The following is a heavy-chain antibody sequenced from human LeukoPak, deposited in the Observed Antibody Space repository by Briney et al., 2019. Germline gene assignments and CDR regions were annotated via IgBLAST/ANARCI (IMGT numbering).Heavy chain of an antibody. CDR3: ASGIAAAATAFDI. CDR2: INPNSGGT. D-gene: IGHD6-13*01. Sequence: ASVKVSCKASGYTFTGYYMHWVRQAHGQGLEWMGWINPNSGGTNYAQKFQGRVTMTRDTSISTAYMELSRLRSDDTAVYYCASGIAAAATAFDIWGQGTMVTVSS. V-gene: IGHV1-2*02. CDR1: GYTFTGYY. J-gene: IGHJ3*02.